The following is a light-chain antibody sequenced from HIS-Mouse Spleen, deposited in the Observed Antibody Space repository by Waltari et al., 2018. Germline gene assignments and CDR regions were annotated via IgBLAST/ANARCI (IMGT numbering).Light chain of an antibody. CDR2: QAS. CDR3: QQYSSYSLT. V-gene: IGKV1-5*03. Sequence: DIQMTPSPSTLSASVGDRVPLTCQASQSISSWLAWYQQKPGKAPKLLIDQASSVESGVPSRFSGSGAGTEFTLTISRLQPDDVATYYCQQYSSYSLTFGGGTKVEIK. J-gene: IGKJ4*01. CDR1: QSISSW.